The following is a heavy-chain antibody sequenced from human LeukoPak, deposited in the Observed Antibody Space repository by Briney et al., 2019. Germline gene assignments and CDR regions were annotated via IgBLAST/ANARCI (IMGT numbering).Heavy chain of an antibody. CDR2: IIPILDQK. V-gene: IGHV1-69*02. CDR3: VRSGYYYDWFDP. J-gene: IGHJ5*02. Sequence: ASVKVSFEAPGVPFSDYSISWVRQAPGQGLEWMGRIIPILDQKNFAQKFQGRLTFTADSSTTTAHMELRSLEYEDTAVYYCVRSGYYYDWFDPWGQGTLVTVSA. D-gene: IGHD5-12*01. CDR1: GVPFSDYS.